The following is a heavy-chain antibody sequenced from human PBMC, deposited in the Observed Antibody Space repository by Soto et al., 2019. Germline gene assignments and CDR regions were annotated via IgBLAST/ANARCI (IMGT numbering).Heavy chain of an antibody. CDR3: VKDFIPYGIVGATTDYFDY. J-gene: IGHJ4*02. D-gene: IGHD1-26*01. V-gene: IGHV3-64D*06. Sequence: PGGSLRLSCSASGFTFSSYAMHWVRQAPGKGLEYVSAISSNGGSTYYADSVKGRFTISRDNSKNTLYLQMSSLRAEDTAVYYCVKDFIPYGIVGATTDYFDYLGQGTLVSVSP. CDR2: ISSNGGST. CDR1: GFTFSSYA.